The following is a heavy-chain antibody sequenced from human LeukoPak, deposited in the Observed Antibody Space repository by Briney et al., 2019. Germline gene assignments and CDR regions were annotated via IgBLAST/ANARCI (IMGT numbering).Heavy chain of an antibody. CDR3: AREPSTVTTRYYFDY. CDR2: IWYDGSNK. V-gene: IGHV3-33*08. D-gene: IGHD4-17*01. CDR1: GFTFSSYG. J-gene: IGHJ4*02. Sequence: PGGSLRLSCAASGFTFSSYGMHWVRQAPGKGLEWVAVIWYDGSNKYYADSVKGRFTISRDNSKNTLYLQMNSLRAEDTAVYYRAREPSTVTTRYYFDYWGQGTLVTVSS.